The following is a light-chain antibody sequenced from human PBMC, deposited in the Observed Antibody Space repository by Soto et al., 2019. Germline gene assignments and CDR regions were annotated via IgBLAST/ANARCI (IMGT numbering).Light chain of an antibody. CDR3: QQYDAYPYT. V-gene: IGKV1-5*03. CDR2: KAS. CDR1: QSIGAS. Sequence: DVQMTQSPFTLSASVGDRVTVTCRASQSIGASLVWYQQKPGKAPKLLIYKASALQTGVPSRFSGSGLGTQFTLTISGLQPDDFASYYCQQYDAYPYTFGQGTKLEI. J-gene: IGKJ2*01.